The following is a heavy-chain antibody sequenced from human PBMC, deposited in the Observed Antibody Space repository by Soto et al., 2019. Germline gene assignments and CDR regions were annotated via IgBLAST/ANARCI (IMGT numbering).Heavy chain of an antibody. CDR3: ARGRQDYYYYYYTDV. CDR1: GYTFTSYD. CDR2: MNPNSGNT. Sequence: ASVKVSCKASGYTFTSYDINWVRQATGQGLEWMGWMNPNSGNTGYAQKFQGRVTMTRNTSISTAYMELSSLRPEDTAVYYCARGRQDYYYYYYTDVWGKGTTVTVSS. V-gene: IGHV1-8*01. J-gene: IGHJ6*03.